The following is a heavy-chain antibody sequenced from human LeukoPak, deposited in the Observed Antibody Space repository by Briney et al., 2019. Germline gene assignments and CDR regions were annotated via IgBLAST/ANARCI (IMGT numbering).Heavy chain of an antibody. D-gene: IGHD5-24*01. CDR2: ISSSNSYI. J-gene: IGHJ4*02. CDR1: GFTFSSYS. V-gene: IGHV3-21*01. CDR3: AREEEMATILDY. Sequence: GGSLRLSCAASGFTFSSYSMPWVRQAPGKGLEWVSSISSSNSYIYYADSVKGRFTISRDNSKNSLYLQMNSLRAEDTAVYYCAREEEMATILDYWGQGTLVTVSS.